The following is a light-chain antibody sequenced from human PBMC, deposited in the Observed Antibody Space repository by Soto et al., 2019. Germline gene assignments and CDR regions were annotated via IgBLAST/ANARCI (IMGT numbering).Light chain of an antibody. Sequence: QSVLTQPPSASGTPGQRVTISCSGSSYNIGSNYVYWYQQLPGTAPKLLIYGNNQRPSGVPDRFAGSKSGTSASLAISGLRSEYEADYYCAAWDDSLSDPYVFGTGTKLTVL. V-gene: IGLV1-47*01. CDR2: GNN. J-gene: IGLJ1*01. CDR1: SYNIGSNY. CDR3: AAWDDSLSDPYV.